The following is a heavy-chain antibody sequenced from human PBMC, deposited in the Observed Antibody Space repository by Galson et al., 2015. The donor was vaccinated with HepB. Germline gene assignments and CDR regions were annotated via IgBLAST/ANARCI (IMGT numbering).Heavy chain of an antibody. D-gene: IGHD2-15*01. Sequence: SVKVSCKASGYTFTNYDITWVRQAPGQGLEWMGWISAYNGNTNYAQKFQGRVTMTTDTSTTTAYMELRSLRSDDTAVYYCARDLSYSTEFPDAFDVWGQGTMVTVSS. CDR2: ISAYNGNT. CDR1: GYTFTNYD. V-gene: IGHV1-18*01. J-gene: IGHJ3*01. CDR3: ARDLSYSTEFPDAFDV.